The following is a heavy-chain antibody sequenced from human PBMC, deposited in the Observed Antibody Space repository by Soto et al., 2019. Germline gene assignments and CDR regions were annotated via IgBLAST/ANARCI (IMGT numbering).Heavy chain of an antibody. CDR1: GYSFTSYW. J-gene: IGHJ6*02. CDR2: IDPSDSYT. V-gene: IGHV5-10-1*01. CDR3: ARHGPIRGYSSSWYSYYYGMDV. D-gene: IGHD6-13*01. Sequence: GESLKISCKGSGYSFTSYWISWVRQMPGKDLEWMGRIDPSDSYTNYSPSFQGHVTISADKSISTAYLQWSSLKASDTAMYYCARHGPIRGYSSSWYSYYYGMDVWGQGTTVTVSS.